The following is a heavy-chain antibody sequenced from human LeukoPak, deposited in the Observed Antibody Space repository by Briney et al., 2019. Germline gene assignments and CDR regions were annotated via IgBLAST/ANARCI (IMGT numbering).Heavy chain of an antibody. D-gene: IGHD3-9*01. CDR2: IKQDGSEK. Sequence: GGSLRLSCAASGFTFSSYWMSWVRQAPGKGLEWVANIKQDGSEKYYVDSVKGRFTISRDNAKNSLYLQMNSLRAEDTAVYYCAREVRFFDWLLAWFDPWGQGTLVTVSS. CDR1: GFTFSSYW. CDR3: AREVRFFDWLLAWFDP. V-gene: IGHV3-7*03. J-gene: IGHJ5*02.